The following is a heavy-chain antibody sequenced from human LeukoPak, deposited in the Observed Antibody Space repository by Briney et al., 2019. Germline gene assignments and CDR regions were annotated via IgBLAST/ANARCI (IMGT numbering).Heavy chain of an antibody. D-gene: IGHD5-12*01. V-gene: IGHV1-2*02. J-gene: IGHJ4*02. CDR3: ARSLDSGYDLCY. CDR2: IKPNSGAT. CDR1: GYTFTGYY. Sequence: ASVKVSCKASGYTFTGYYIHWMRQAPGQGLEWMGWIKPNSGATNVAQKFQGRVTMTRDTSISTAYMELSRLRSDDTAVYYCARSLDSGYDLCYWGQGTLVTVSS.